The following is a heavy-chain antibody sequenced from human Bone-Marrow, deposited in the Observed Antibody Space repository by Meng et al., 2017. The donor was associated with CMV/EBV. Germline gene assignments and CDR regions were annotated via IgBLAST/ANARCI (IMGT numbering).Heavy chain of an antibody. CDR3: ARDLDIVVVGGVNY. D-gene: IGHD2-2*03. CDR1: GYTFTGYY. J-gene: IGHJ4*02. Sequence: ASVKVSCKASGYTFTGYYMHWVRQAPGQGLEWMGWINPNSGGTNYAQKFQGRVTMTRDTSISTAYMELSRLRSDDTAGYYCARDLDIVVVGGVNYWGQGTLVTGSS. V-gene: IGHV1-2*02. CDR2: INPNSGGT.